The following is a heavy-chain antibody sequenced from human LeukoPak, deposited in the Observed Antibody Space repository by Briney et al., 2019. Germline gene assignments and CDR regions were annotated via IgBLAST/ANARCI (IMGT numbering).Heavy chain of an antibody. D-gene: IGHD6-19*01. CDR1: GYTFTGYY. V-gene: IGHV1-2*02. Sequence: ASVKVSCKASGYTFTGYYMHWVRQAPGQGLEWMGWINPNSGGTNYAQKFQGRVTMTRDTSISTAYMELSRLRSDDTAVYYCARDYSGGWYRGSNFDYWGQGTLVTVSS. CDR2: INPNSGGT. CDR3: ARDYSGGWYRGSNFDY. J-gene: IGHJ4*02.